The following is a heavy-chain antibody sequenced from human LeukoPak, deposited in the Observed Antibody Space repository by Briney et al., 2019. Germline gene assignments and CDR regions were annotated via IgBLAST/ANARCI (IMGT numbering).Heavy chain of an antibody. J-gene: IGHJ2*01. V-gene: IGHV3-23*01. D-gene: IGHD6-13*01. Sequence: GGSLGLSCAASGFTFSSYAMSWVRQAPWKGLEWVSAISGSGGSTYYADSVKGRFTISRDNAKNSLYLQMNSLRAEDTALYYCAKDIAAAGTGWYFDLWGRGTLVTVSS. CDR2: ISGSGGST. CDR3: AKDIAAAGTGWYFDL. CDR1: GFTFSSYA.